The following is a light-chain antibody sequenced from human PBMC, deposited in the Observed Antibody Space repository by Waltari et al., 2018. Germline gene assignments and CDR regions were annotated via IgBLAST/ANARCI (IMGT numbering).Light chain of an antibody. Sequence: LVLTPSPGNLSLFAGERATLSCRASQSVGRSLAWYQQKPGQAPRLLIYDASSRATGIPDRVSGSGSGTDFSLTITRLEPEDFAVYVCQHYVRLPVTFGQGTKVEIK. J-gene: IGKJ1*01. CDR2: DAS. CDR3: QHYVRLPVT. CDR1: QSVGRS. V-gene: IGKV3-20*01.